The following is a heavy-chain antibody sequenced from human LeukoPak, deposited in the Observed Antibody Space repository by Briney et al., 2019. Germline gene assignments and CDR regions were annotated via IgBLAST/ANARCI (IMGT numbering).Heavy chain of an antibody. CDR2: IYSGGNT. CDR3: ASVNGDGAEYFQH. CDR1: GFTVSSNY. D-gene: IGHD2-21*01. V-gene: IGHV3-53*01. J-gene: IGHJ1*01. Sequence: PGGSLRLSCAASGFTVSSNYMSWVRQAPGKGLEWVSVIYSGGNTFYADSVKGRFTISRDNSKNTLYLQMNSLRAEDTAVYYCASVNGDGAEYFQHWGQGTLVTVSS.